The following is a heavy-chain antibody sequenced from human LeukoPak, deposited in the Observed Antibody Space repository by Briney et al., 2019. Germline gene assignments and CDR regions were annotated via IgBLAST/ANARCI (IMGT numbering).Heavy chain of an antibody. J-gene: IGHJ4*02. D-gene: IGHD6-25*01. CDR2: MNPYSGDR. Sequence: ASVKVSCKTSGYTFTSFHINWVRLATGQGLEWMGWMNPYSGDRGYAQKFQGRVSITSDTSISTAYMELSSLRSDDTAVYFCARTTSFTASGYDYWGQGTLVTVSS. CDR1: GYTFTSFH. CDR3: ARTTSFTASGYDY. V-gene: IGHV1-8*03.